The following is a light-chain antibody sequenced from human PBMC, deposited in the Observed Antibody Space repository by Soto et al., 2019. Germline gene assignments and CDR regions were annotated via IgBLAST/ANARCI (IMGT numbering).Light chain of an antibody. J-gene: IGKJ4*01. CDR3: QQFSSYPLT. CDR2: GAS. CDR1: QSVGSS. Sequence: EIVLTQSPATLSLSPGERATLFCRASQSVGSSLAWYQQKLGQAPRLLIYGASDRATDIPGRFSGSGSGTDFTLIISSLEPEDFAVYYCQQFSSYPLTFGGGTKVDIK. V-gene: IGKV3-11*01.